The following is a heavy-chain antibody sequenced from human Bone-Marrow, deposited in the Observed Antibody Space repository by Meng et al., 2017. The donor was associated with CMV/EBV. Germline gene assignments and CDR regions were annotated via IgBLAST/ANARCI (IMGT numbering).Heavy chain of an antibody. D-gene: IGHD1-26*01. CDR1: GFTFDDYG. V-gene: IGHV3-20*03. CDR2: INWNGGST. Sequence: TSGFTFDDYGMSWVRQAPGKGLEWVSGINWNGGSTGYADSVKGRFTISRDNAKNSLYLQMNSLRAEDTALYYCARDPLYSGSLFDYWGQGTLVTVSS. J-gene: IGHJ4*02. CDR3: ARDPLYSGSLFDY.